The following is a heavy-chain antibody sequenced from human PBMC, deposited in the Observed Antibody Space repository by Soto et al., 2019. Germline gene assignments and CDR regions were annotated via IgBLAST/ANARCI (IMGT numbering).Heavy chain of an antibody. CDR1: DGSTSRVVYH. Sequence: ETLSLTCTVSDGSTSRVVYHWAWIRQPPGKGLEWIGNIYYTGNTFYNPSLKSRVTISVDTSKNQFSLKLNSVTAADTAVYYCARQLWSQPPTRFDPWGQGTLVTGSS. D-gene: IGHD1-1*01. J-gene: IGHJ5*02. CDR2: IYYTGNT. CDR3: ARQLWSQPPTRFDP. V-gene: IGHV4-39*01.